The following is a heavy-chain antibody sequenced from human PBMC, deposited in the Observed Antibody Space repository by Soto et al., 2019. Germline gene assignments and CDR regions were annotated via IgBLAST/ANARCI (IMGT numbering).Heavy chain of an antibody. J-gene: IGHJ5*02. CDR3: ASELDGYNSLVS. CDR1: GGSISSSNYY. CDR2: IYYSGNT. D-gene: IGHD5-12*01. V-gene: IGHV4-30-4*01. Sequence: QVQLQESGPGLVKPSQTLSLTCTVSGGSISSSNYYWSWVRQPPGKGLEWIGYIYYSGNTYFNPSLKSRLTISVDTSTNQFSLKLSSVTAADTAVYFCASELDGYNSLVSWGQGTLVTVSS.